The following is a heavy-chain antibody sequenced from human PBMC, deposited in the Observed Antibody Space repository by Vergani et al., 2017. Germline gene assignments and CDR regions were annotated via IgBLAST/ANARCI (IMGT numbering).Heavy chain of an antibody. CDR3: ARLSYDTTPYLQGGYDC. CDR2: ISARYPST. CDR1: GFTFSACP. Sequence: EVQLLQSGGGVIQPGGSVRLSCAASGFTFSACPMTWVRQAPGKGLELVSAISARYPSTYYADSVKGRFTISRDNSKNMRYLQMNSLRAEDTAVYYCARLSYDTTPYLQGGYDCWGQGTLVSVSS. V-gene: IGHV3-23*01. J-gene: IGHJ4*02. D-gene: IGHD3-22*01.